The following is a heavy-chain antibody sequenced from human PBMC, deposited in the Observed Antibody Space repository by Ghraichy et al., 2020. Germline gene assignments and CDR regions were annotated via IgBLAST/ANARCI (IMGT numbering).Heavy chain of an antibody. CDR1: GGSFSGYY. J-gene: IGHJ5*02. CDR2: INHSGST. D-gene: IGHD6-13*01. Sequence: SETLSLTCAVYGGSFSGYYWSWIRQPPGKGLEWIGEINHSGSTNYNPSLKSRVTISVDTSKNQFSLKLSSVTAADTAVYYCARGSSSWYVRSGNWFDPWGQGTLVTVSS. V-gene: IGHV4-34*01. CDR3: ARGSSSWYVRSGNWFDP.